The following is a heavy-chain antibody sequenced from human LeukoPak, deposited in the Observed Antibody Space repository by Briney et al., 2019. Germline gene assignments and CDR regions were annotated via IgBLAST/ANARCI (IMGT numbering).Heavy chain of an antibody. CDR2: IYPGDSDT. CDR1: GYIFTSYW. V-gene: IGHV5-51*01. Sequence: GESLEISCEGSGYIFTSYWIGWGRQVRGKGLEWRGIIYPGDSDTRDTASFQGQVTISANKSISTAYLQWSSLKASDTAMYYCARSSGASDYWGQGTLVTVSS. CDR3: ARSSGASDY. D-gene: IGHD3-10*01. J-gene: IGHJ4*02.